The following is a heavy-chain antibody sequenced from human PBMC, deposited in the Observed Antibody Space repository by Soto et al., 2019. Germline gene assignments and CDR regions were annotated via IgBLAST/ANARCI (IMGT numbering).Heavy chain of an antibody. CDR1: GYTFPNFA. D-gene: IGHD1-26*01. V-gene: IGHV1-3*01. CDR2: ISAGNGNT. CDR3: ARDNGKRWDLDY. Sequence: ASVKVSCKASGYTFPNFALHWVRQAPGQRLEWMGCISAGNGNTKYSQRLQGRVTITRDTSASTTYMELNSLRSEDTAVYYCARDNGKRWDLDYWGQGTLVTVSS. J-gene: IGHJ4*02.